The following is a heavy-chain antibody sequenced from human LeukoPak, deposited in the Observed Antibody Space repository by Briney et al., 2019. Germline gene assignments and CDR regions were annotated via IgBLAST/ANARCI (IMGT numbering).Heavy chain of an antibody. J-gene: IGHJ6*03. D-gene: IGHD4-11*01. V-gene: IGHV1-69*05. CDR3: ASGPTDYLSSDYYYMDV. Sequence: ASVKVSCKASGGTFSSYAISWVRQAPGQGLEWMGGIIPIFGTANYAQKFQGRVTITTDESTSTAYMELSSLRSEDTAVYYCASGPTDYLSSDYYYMDVWGKGTMVTVSS. CDR1: GGTFSSYA. CDR2: IIPIFGTA.